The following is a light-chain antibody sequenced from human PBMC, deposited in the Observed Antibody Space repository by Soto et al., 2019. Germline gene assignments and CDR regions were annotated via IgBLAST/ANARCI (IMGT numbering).Light chain of an antibody. CDR2: AAS. J-gene: IGKJ4*01. V-gene: IGKV1-39*01. Sequence: DIQMTQSPSSLSASVGERVTITCRASQIISNYLNWYQQKPGKAPKLLSCAASSLQSGVPSTFSGSASGTDFAITISTLLHYDFGNSSCQPSYNTLTFGGGTKVEIK. CDR1: QIISNY. CDR3: QPSYNTLT.